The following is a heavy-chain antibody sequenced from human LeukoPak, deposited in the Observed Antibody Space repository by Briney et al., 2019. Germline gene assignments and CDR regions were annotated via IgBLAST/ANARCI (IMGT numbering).Heavy chain of an antibody. CDR1: GFSFNTYS. Sequence: GGSLRLSCAASGFSFNTYSMTWVRQAPGKGLEWVSIISRTSESTFYADSVKGRFTISRDNAKNSLYLQMNSLRAEDTAVYYCAKVYGDYAGYYYYMDVWGKGTTVTISS. J-gene: IGHJ6*03. V-gene: IGHV3-21*01. D-gene: IGHD4-17*01. CDR3: AKVYGDYAGYYYYMDV. CDR2: ISRTSEST.